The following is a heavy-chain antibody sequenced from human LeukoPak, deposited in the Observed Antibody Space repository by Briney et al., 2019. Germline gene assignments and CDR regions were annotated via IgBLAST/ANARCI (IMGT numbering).Heavy chain of an antibody. Sequence: GGSLRLSCAASGFTFSTYWMHWVRQAPGKGLVWVSRINSDGTTTNYADSVKGRFTISRDNAKNTLYLQMNSLRAEDTAVYYCARESFGDSSSWYEVDYWGQGTLVTVSS. CDR1: GFTFSTYW. V-gene: IGHV3-74*01. D-gene: IGHD6-13*01. CDR2: INSDGTTT. CDR3: ARESFGDSSSWYEVDY. J-gene: IGHJ4*02.